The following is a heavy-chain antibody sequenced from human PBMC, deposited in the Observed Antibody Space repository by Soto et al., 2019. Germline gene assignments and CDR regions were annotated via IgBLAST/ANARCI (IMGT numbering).Heavy chain of an antibody. J-gene: IGHJ4*02. CDR2: IYHSGST. CDR1: GGSISSGGYS. Sequence: PSETLSLTCAVSGGSISSGGYSWSWIRQPPGKGLEWIGYIYHSGSTYYNPSLKSRVTTSVDRSKNQFSLKLSSVTAADTAVYYCARVGFWSGYRMGVFDYWRQGTLGT. V-gene: IGHV4-30-2*01. CDR3: ARVGFWSGYRMGVFDY. D-gene: IGHD3-3*01.